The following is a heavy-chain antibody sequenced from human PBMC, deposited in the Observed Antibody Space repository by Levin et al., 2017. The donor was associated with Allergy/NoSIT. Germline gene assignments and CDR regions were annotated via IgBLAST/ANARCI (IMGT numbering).Heavy chain of an antibody. D-gene: IGHD4-17*01. V-gene: IGHV3-53*01. Sequence: LSLPCAASGFTVRTTYMNWVRQAPGKGLEWVSVVYSGGATYYADSVKGRFTISRDNSKNTLYLQMNSLRAEDTAVYYCASGVSDDYGDYLRYWGQGTLVTVSS. CDR3: ASGVSDDYGDYLRY. CDR1: GFTVRTTY. J-gene: IGHJ4*02. CDR2: VYSGGAT.